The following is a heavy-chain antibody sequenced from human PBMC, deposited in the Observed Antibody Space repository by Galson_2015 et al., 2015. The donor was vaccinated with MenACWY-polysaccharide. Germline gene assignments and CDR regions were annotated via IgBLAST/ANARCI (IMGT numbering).Heavy chain of an antibody. Sequence: SLRLSCAASGFTFSSYWMSWVRQAPGKGLEWVANIKQDGSEKYYVDSVKGRFTISRDNAKNSLYLQMNSLRAEDTAVYYCARDNRDNYSIPPGHFDLWGRGTLVTVSS. D-gene: IGHD4-11*01. CDR3: ARDNRDNYSIPPGHFDL. J-gene: IGHJ2*01. CDR1: GFTFSSYW. CDR2: IKQDGSEK. V-gene: IGHV3-7*01.